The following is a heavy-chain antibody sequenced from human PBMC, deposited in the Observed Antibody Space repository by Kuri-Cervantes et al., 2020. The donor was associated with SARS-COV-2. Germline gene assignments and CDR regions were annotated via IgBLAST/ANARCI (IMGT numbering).Heavy chain of an antibody. CDR1: GFTFTTFG. V-gene: IGHV3-7*03. J-gene: IGHJ6*03. CDR3: ARRYTDVLGFLEWPGKTQYYYYIDV. D-gene: IGHD3-3*01. CDR2: IKEDGSGQ. Sequence: GGSLRLSCAASGFTFTTFGMHWVRQAPGKGLEWVAKIKEDGSGQYYVDSVKGRFTISRDKAKNTLYLQMNSLRAEDTAVYYCARRYTDVLGFLEWPGKTQYYYYIDVWGKGTTVTVSS.